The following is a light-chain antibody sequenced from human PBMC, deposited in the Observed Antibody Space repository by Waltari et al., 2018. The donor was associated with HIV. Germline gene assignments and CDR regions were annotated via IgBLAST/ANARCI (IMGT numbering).Light chain of an antibody. CDR1: RSNIGAGHD. Sequence: QSVLTQPPSVSGAPGQRVSISCTGTRSNIGAGHDVHWYQHLPGAAPKPLIFGNGNRPSGVPDRFPCFKSGSSPSLAITGLQAEDEGDYYCHSFDNRKKAVFGGGTKLTVL. CDR2: GNG. V-gene: IGLV1-40*01. J-gene: IGLJ3*02. CDR3: HSFDNRKKAV.